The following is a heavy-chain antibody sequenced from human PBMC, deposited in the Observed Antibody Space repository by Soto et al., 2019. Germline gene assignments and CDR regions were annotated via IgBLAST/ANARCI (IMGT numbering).Heavy chain of an antibody. CDR1: KFTVSAYY. Sequence: QVQLLESGGGLVKPGGSLRLSCAASKFTVSAYYMAWIRQAPGKGLDWISYISGDSRDTNYADSVKGRFTISRDNAKNSLYLQMNSLTVEDTAVYFCATGQQVRLADIWGPGTMVTVCS. V-gene: IGHV3-11*03. CDR2: ISGDSRDT. CDR3: ATGQQVRLADI. D-gene: IGHD6-13*01. J-gene: IGHJ3*02.